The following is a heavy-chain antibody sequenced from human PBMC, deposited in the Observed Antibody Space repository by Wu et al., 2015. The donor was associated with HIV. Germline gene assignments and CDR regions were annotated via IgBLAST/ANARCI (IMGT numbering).Heavy chain of an antibody. CDR1: GYPFNNYG. Sequence: QVRLVQSGPEVKKPGASVKVSCKASGYPFNNYGLTWVRQAPGQGLEWMGMDHPFSYGNTNYAQKFQDRVIMTTDKRTNTAYMELKSLTSDDTAVYFCARDYDDRGSVSLGSWGQGTLVTVS. CDR2: HPFSYGNT. V-gene: IGHV1-18*01. CDR3: ARDYDDRGSVSLGS. D-gene: IGHD3-16*01. J-gene: IGHJ1*01.